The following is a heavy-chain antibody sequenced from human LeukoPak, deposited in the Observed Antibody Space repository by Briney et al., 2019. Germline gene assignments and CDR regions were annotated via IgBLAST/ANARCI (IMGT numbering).Heavy chain of an antibody. CDR2: INPNSGGT. J-gene: IGHJ4*02. V-gene: IGHV1-2*02. CDR3: ARGVRYCSSTSCPYYFDY. Sequence: ASVKVSCKASGYTFTGYYMHWVRQAPGQGLEWMGWINPNSGGTNYAQKFQGRVTMTRDTSISTAYMELSRLRSDDTAVYYCARGVRYCSSTSCPYYFDYWGQGTLVTVSS. CDR1: GYTFTGYY. D-gene: IGHD2-2*01.